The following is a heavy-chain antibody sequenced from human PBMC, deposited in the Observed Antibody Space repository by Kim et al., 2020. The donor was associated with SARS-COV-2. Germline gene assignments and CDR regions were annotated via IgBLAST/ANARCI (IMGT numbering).Heavy chain of an antibody. V-gene: IGHV3-23*01. Sequence: ADSVKGQFTISRDNAKNTLYLQMNSLRAEDTAVYYCAKLGIAVAGYYFDYWGQGTLVTVSS. J-gene: IGHJ4*02. D-gene: IGHD6-19*01. CDR3: AKLGIAVAGYYFDY.